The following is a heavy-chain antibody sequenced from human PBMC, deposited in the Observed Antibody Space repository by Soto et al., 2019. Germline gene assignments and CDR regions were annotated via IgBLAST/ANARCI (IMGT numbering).Heavy chain of an antibody. CDR3: AKGPDGSGYYHNWFDS. V-gene: IGHV3-23*01. Sequence: EVHLLESGGALVQPGGSLTLSCAASGFSFSDYAMSWLRQAPGKGVEWVSSISRTGDSAYYADSVKGRFAISRDRSKNRLSLQINSLRVEDTAVYYCAKGPDGSGYYHNWFDSWGQGPLITVSS. D-gene: IGHD3-22*01. CDR1: GFSFSDYA. J-gene: IGHJ5*01. CDR2: ISRTGDSA.